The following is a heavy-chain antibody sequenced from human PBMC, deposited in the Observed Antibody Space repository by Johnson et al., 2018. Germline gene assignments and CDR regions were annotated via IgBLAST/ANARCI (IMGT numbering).Heavy chain of an antibody. CDR2: ISKSGDL. CDR3: TTYSIQDCTLPGCFYWYCDL. CDR1: GFPFISYI. J-gene: IGHJ2*01. V-gene: IGHV3-21*01. Sequence: EVQLVESGGGLVKPGGSLRLSCAASGFPFISYIMSWVRQAPGKGLVWVSSISKSGDLYYANSVKGRFTVSRDNAKNSLYLQMNSLRADDPAVYYCTTYSIQDCTLPGCFYWYCDLWGRGTLVTVSS. D-gene: IGHD2-8*01.